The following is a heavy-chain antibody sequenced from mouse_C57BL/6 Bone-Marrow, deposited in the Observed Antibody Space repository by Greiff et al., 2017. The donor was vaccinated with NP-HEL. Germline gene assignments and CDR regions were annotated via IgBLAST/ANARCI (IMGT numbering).Heavy chain of an antibody. CDR3: ARAPYYDYYGAMDY. CDR2: IIPNSGST. Sequence: EVQLQQPGPELVKPGASVKISCKASGYTFTNYYMNWVKLSPGQGLEWIGDIIPNSGSTNYNEKFKSKATLTVDKSSSTAYMQLRSLTSEDSAVYYCARAPYYDYYGAMDYWGQGTSVTVSS. D-gene: IGHD2-4*01. CDR1: GYTFTNYY. V-gene: IGHV1-26*01. J-gene: IGHJ4*01.